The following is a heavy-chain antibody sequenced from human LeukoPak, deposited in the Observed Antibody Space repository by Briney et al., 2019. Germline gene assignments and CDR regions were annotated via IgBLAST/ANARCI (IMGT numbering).Heavy chain of an antibody. V-gene: IGHV4-31*03. CDR2: IYYSGST. J-gene: IGHJ4*02. Sequence: SETLSLTCTVSGGSISSGGYYWSWIRQHPGKGLEWIGYIYYSGSTYYNPSLKNRVTISVDTSKNQFSLKLSSVTAADTAVYYCARVAYCSSTSCYPADHWGQGTLVTVSS. CDR1: GGSISSGGYY. CDR3: ARVAYCSSTSCYPADH. D-gene: IGHD2-2*01.